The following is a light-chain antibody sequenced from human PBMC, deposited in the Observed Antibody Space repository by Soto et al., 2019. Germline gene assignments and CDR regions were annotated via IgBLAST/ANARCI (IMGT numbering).Light chain of an antibody. CDR1: QSVYSS. Sequence: EIVLTQSPATLSLSPGERATLSCRASQSVYSSLAWYQQKPGQPPRLLINDASNGATGIPARFSGSGSGTDFTLTISSLEPEDFAVYYCQQRNEWPLTFGGGTKVDIK. CDR2: DAS. J-gene: IGKJ4*01. V-gene: IGKV3-11*01. CDR3: QQRNEWPLT.